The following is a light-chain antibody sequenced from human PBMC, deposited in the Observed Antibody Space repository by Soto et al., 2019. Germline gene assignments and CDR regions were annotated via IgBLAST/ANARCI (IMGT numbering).Light chain of an antibody. CDR1: NSNIGSNS. V-gene: IGLV1-44*01. Sequence: QSVLTQPPSASGTPGQRVTISCSGSNSNIGSNSVTWYQQLPGTAPKLLIYTHNQRPSGVPDRFSGSKSGTSASLAISGLQSEDEAEYYGAAWDDSLNGPGFGGGTRLPGL. J-gene: IGLJ2*01. CDR2: THN. CDR3: AAWDDSLNGPG.